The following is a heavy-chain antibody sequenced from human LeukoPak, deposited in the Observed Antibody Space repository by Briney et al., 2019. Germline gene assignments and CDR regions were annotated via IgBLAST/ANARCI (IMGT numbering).Heavy chain of an antibody. D-gene: IGHD3-10*01. V-gene: IGHV1-18*01. CDR2: ISAYNGNT. CDR3: ARSHVLLWFGPRSGDYYYYYGMDV. Sequence: RASVKVSCKASGYTFTSYGISWVRQAPGQGLEWMGWISAYNGNTNYAQKLQGRVTMTTDTSASTAYMELSSLRSEDTAVYYCARSHVLLWFGPRSGDYYYYYGMDVWGKGTTVTVSS. J-gene: IGHJ6*04. CDR1: GYTFTSYG.